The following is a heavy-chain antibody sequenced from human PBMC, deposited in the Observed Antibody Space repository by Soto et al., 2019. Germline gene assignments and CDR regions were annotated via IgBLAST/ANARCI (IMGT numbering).Heavy chain of an antibody. CDR1: GGTFSSYA. D-gene: IGHD3-3*01. V-gene: IGHV1-69*13. CDR2: IIPIFGTA. J-gene: IGHJ6*02. CDR3: AREITIFGVVIIRPYGMDV. Sequence: ASVRGSCKASGGTFSSYAISWLLRAPGQGLEWMGGIIPIFGTANYAQKFQGRVTITADESTSTAYMELSSLRSEDTAVYYCAREITIFGVVIIRPYGMDVWGQGTTVTVSS.